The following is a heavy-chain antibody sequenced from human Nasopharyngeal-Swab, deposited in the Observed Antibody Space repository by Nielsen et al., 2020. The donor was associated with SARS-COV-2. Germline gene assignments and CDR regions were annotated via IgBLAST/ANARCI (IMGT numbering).Heavy chain of an antibody. CDR3: AREPYYYYDSSGYYHTFGMDV. V-gene: IGHV1-18*01. CDR2: ISAYNGNK. J-gene: IGHJ6*02. Sequence: ASVKVSCKASGYTFTSYGISWVRQAPGQGIEWMGWISAYNGNKNYAQKLQGRVTMNTDKYTSTAYMELRSLRSDDTAVYYCAREPYYYYDSSGYYHTFGMDVWGQGTTVTVSS. CDR1: GYTFTSYG. D-gene: IGHD3-22*01.